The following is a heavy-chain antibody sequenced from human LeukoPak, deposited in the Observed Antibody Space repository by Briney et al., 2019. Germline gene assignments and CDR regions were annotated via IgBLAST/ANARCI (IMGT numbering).Heavy chain of an antibody. CDR3: ARGAGAFLEWLSPDYYYMDV. D-gene: IGHD3-3*01. V-gene: IGHV3-21*01. J-gene: IGHJ6*03. CDR2: ISSSSSYI. CDR1: GFTFSSYS. Sequence: GSLRLSCAASGFTFSSYSMNWVRQAPGKGLEWVSSISSSSSYIYYADSVKGRFTISRDNAKNSLYLQMNSLRAEDTAVYYCARGAGAFLEWLSPDYYYMDVWGKGTTVTVSS.